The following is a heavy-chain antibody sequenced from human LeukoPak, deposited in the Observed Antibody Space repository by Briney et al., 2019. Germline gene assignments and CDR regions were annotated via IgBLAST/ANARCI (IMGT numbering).Heavy chain of an antibody. J-gene: IGHJ6*03. CDR2: INPSGGST. V-gene: IGHV1-46*01. CDR1: GYTFTSYY. Sequence: ASVKVSCKASGYTFTSYYMHWVRQAPGQGLEWMGIINPSGGSTSYAQKLQGRVTMTTDTSTSTAYMELRSLRSDDTAVYYCARGWPRWLSYYYMDVWGKGTTVTISS. D-gene: IGHD5-12*01. CDR3: ARGWPRWLSYYYMDV.